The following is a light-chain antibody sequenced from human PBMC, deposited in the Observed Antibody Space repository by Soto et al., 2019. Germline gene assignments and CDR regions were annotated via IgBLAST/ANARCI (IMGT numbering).Light chain of an antibody. J-gene: IGLJ3*02. CDR1: SSDVGNFNL. Sequence: QSALTQPASASGSPGQSITISCTGTSSDVGNFNLVSWYQQHPGKAPKLMIYEVSNRPSGVSNRFSGSKSGNTASLTISGLQAADEADYYCTSYMGTNSRVFGGGTKLTVL. CDR3: TSYMGTNSRV. CDR2: EVS. V-gene: IGLV2-14*02.